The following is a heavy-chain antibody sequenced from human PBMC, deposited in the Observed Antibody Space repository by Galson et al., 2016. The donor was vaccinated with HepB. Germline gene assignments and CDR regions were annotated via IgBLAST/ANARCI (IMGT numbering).Heavy chain of an antibody. Sequence: SLRLSCAASGFTFSSYAMHWVRQTPGKGLEYVSSISSNGGSRDYAYSVKGRFTISRDNSKHTLYLQMGSLRAEDMAVYYCARDLRGDYYDLTTGGAFDVWGQGTKVTVS. V-gene: IGHV3-64*01. CDR2: ISSNGGSR. J-gene: IGHJ3*01. CDR3: ARDLRGDYYDLTTGGAFDV. D-gene: IGHD3-22*01. CDR1: GFTFSSYA.